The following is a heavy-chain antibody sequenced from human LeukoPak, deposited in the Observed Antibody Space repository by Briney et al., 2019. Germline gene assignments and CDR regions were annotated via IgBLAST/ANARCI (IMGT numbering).Heavy chain of an antibody. D-gene: IGHD2-21*01. Sequence: SVKVSCKASGGTFSSYAISWVRQAPGQGLEWMGGIIPIFGTANYAQKFQGRVTITADESTSTAYMELSSLRAEDTAVYYCAKLHEEGYFDYWGQGTLVTVSS. CDR2: IIPIFGTA. J-gene: IGHJ4*02. CDR1: GGTFSSYA. CDR3: AKLHEEGYFDY. V-gene: IGHV1-69*13.